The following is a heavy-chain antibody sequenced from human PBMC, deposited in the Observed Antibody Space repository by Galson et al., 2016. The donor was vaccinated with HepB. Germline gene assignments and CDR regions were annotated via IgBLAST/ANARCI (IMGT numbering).Heavy chain of an antibody. CDR2: IIPLYGTA. J-gene: IGHJ4*02. CDR1: GGTFSSYA. Sequence: SGGTFSSYAISWVRQAPGQGLEWMGGIIPLYGTAKYAQKLQGRVTITADESTSTAYMALSSLRSEDTAVYYCARAEIYGSGTYYKLDYWGQGTLVTVSS. V-gene: IGHV1-69*01. D-gene: IGHD3-10*01. CDR3: ARAEIYGSGTYYKLDY.